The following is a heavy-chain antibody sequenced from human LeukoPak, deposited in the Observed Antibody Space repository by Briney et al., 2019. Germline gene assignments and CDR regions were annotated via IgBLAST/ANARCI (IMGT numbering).Heavy chain of an antibody. CDR1: RFTFSSYA. Sequence: GGSLRLSCAASRFTFSSYAMTWVRQAPGKGLEWVLAISGSGDSTYYADSVKGRFTISRDNAKNSLYLQMNSLRAEDTAVYYCARDLLASGILTGYYPFDYWGQGTLVTVSS. J-gene: IGHJ4*02. V-gene: IGHV3-23*01. CDR2: ISGSGDST. D-gene: IGHD3-9*01. CDR3: ARDLLASGILTGYYPFDY.